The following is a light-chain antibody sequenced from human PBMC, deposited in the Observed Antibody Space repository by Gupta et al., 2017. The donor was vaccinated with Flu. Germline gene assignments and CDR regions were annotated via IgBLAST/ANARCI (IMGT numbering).Light chain of an antibody. V-gene: IGLV3-27*01. CDR1: ILGKKY. CDR3: YSAADNIGV. CDR2: KDS. Sequence: SHELTQPSSVSVSPGQTARLTCSGDILGKKYARWFQQKPGQAPVLLIYKDSERPSGIPERFSGSSSGATVTLAINGAQLDDEADYYCYSAADNIGVFGGGTKLTVL. J-gene: IGLJ2*01.